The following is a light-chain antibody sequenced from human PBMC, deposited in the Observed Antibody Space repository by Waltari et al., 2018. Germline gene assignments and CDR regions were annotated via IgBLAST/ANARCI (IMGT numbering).Light chain of an antibody. CDR2: LNSDGSP. Sequence: QLVLTQSPSASASLGASVKLTCTLSSGHSSYAIAWHQQQPEKGPRYLMKLNSDGSPSKGGGIPDRFSGSSSGAERYLTISSLQSEDEADYYCQTWGTGIVFGGGTKLTVL. J-gene: IGLJ2*01. CDR1: SGHSSYA. V-gene: IGLV4-69*01. CDR3: QTWGTGIV.